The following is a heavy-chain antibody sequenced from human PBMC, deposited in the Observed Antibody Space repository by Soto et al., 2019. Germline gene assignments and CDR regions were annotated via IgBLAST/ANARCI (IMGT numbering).Heavy chain of an antibody. CDR2: INPGNGNT. Sequence: SASVKVSCKASGYTFTSYDMHWVRQAPGQRLEWMGGINPGNGNTNYSQKFQGRVTITTDKSASTAYMELSSLRSEDTAVDYCATLRYRYDYCGQGTLVSVSS. V-gene: IGHV1-3*01. J-gene: IGHJ4*02. D-gene: IGHD4-17*01. CDR1: GYTFTSYD. CDR3: ATLRYRYDY.